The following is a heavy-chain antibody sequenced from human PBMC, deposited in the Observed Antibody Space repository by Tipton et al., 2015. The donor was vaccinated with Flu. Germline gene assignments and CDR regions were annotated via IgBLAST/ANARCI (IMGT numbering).Heavy chain of an antibody. Sequence: TLSLTCSVSGDSIGYPYYWGWVRRPPGKGLEWIGTIYRSGSTYYNPSLKSRLTISVDTSQNQFSLRLSSVTAADTAVYYCARHTGDSVRGVIDYWGQGTLVTVSS. CDR3: ARHTGDSVRGVIDY. V-gene: IGHV4-38-2*01. CDR2: IYRSGST. CDR1: GDSIGYPYY. J-gene: IGHJ4*02. D-gene: IGHD3-10*02.